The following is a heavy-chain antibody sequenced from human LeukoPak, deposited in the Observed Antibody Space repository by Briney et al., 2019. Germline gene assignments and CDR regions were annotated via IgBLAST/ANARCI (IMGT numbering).Heavy chain of an antibody. CDR3: ATAGPYYYGSGSYPSPLLDV. CDR1: GYTLTELS. V-gene: IGHV1-24*01. Sequence: ASVKVSCKVSGYTLTELSMHWVRQAPGKGLEWMGGFDPEDGETIYAQEFQGRVTMTEDTSTDTAYMELSSPRSEDTAVYYCATAGPYYYGSGSYPSPLLDVWGQGTTVTVSS. J-gene: IGHJ6*02. D-gene: IGHD3-10*01. CDR2: FDPEDGET.